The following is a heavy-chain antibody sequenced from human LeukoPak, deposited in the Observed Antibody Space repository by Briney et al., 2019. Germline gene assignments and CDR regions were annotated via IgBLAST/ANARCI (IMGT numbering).Heavy chain of an antibody. CDR1: GFTFSDYA. CDR2: ISGSAGNT. J-gene: IGHJ4*02. V-gene: IGHV3-23*01. Sequence: GRSLRLSCAASGFTFSDYAMNWVRQAPGKGLEWVSAISGSAGNTYYADSVKGRFTISRDNSKNTLYLQMNSLRADDTAVYYCAKRGYYHDSSAYFYFDYWGQGTLVTVSS. CDR3: AKRGYYHDSSAYFYFDY. D-gene: IGHD3-22*01.